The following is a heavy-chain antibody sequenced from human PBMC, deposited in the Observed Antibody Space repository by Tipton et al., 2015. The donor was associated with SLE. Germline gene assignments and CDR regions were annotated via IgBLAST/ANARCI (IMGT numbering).Heavy chain of an antibody. Sequence: TLSLTCIVSGGSISSVGYYWSWIRQHPGKGLEWLGFFYYGGSTYYNPSLMSRVTISVDTSKNQFSLKLTSVTAADTAVYYCARGGGSYYDYWGQGRLVTVSS. J-gene: IGHJ4*02. D-gene: IGHD1-26*01. CDR2: FYYGGST. V-gene: IGHV4-31*03. CDR3: ARGGGSYYDY. CDR1: GGSISSVGYY.